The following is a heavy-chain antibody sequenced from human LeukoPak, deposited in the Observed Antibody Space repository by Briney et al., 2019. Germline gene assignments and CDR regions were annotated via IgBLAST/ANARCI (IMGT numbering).Heavy chain of an antibody. D-gene: IGHD3-10*01. CDR3: ARRRVRGVIPYYFDY. V-gene: IGHV4-34*01. CDR1: GGSFSGYY. CDR2: IYYSGST. J-gene: IGHJ4*02. Sequence: SETLSLTCAVYGGSFSGYYWSWIRQPPGKGLEWIGSIYYSGSTYYNPSLKSRVTISVDTSKNQFSLELSSVTAADTAVYYCARRRVRGVIPYYFDYWGQGTLVTVSS.